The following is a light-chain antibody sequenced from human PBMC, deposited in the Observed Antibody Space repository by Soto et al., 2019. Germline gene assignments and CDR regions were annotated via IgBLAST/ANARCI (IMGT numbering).Light chain of an antibody. Sequence: DIQMTQSPSSLSASVGDRVTITCQASQDIINYLNWYQQKPGKAPKLLIYDASSLETGVPSRFSGSGSGTDFTFTISSLQPEDAATYYCQQCRDVPLTFGGGTKVEIK. CDR1: QDIINY. J-gene: IGKJ4*01. CDR3: QQCRDVPLT. CDR2: DAS. V-gene: IGKV1-33*01.